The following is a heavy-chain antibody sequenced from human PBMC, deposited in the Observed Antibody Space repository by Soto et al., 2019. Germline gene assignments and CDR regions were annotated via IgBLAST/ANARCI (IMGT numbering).Heavy chain of an antibody. J-gene: IGHJ4*02. Sequence: VQLVESGGGVVQPGRSLRLSCAASGFTFSDYAMHWVRQAPGKGLEWVAVVSHDGRNTHYADSVKGRFTISRDSSKNTVSLEMTSLRAEDTVVYYCARGGRQWLVTSDFNYWGQGALVTVSS. V-gene: IGHV3-30*03. CDR3: ARGGRQWLVTSDFNY. CDR1: GFTFSDYA. D-gene: IGHD6-19*01. CDR2: VSHDGRNT.